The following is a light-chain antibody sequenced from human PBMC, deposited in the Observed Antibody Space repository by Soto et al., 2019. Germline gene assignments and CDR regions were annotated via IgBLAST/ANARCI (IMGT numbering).Light chain of an antibody. J-gene: IGLJ7*01. CDR2: GNN. CDR3: AAWDDSLNEYV. CDR1: SSNIGRNS. V-gene: IGLV1-44*01. Sequence: QSVLTQAPSVSGTPGQRVTITCSGSSSNIGRNSVNWYQHLPGTAPKLLTHGNNHRPSGVPDRFSASKSGTSASLAISGLQPEDEADYCCAAWDDSLNEYVFGDGTQLTVL.